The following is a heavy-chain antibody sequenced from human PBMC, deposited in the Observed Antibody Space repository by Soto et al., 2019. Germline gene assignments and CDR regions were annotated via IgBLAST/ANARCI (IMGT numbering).Heavy chain of an antibody. CDR3: ARDYYDSSGYYSAFDY. V-gene: IGHV1-18*01. CDR2: ISAYNGNT. CDR1: GYTFTSYG. Sequence: ASVKVSCKASGYTFTSYGISWVRQAPGQGLEWMGWISAYNGNTNYAQKLQGRVTMTTDTSTSTAYMELRSLRSDDTAVYYCARDYYDSSGYYSAFDYWGQGTLVTVSS. D-gene: IGHD3-22*01. J-gene: IGHJ4*02.